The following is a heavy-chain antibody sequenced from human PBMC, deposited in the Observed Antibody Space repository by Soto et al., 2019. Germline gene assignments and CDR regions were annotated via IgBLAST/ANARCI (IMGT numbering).Heavy chain of an antibody. CDR2: IKYSGNT. CDR1: GGSITSNNYY. V-gene: IGHV4-39*01. CDR3: ANLGDLDY. J-gene: IGHJ4*02. D-gene: IGHD3-10*01. Sequence: SETLSLTCTVSGGSITSNNYYWGWIRQSPGTGLEWIGSIKYSGNTYYNPSLKSRVTISVDTSKNQFSLKLSSLRFEDTAVYYCANLGDLDYWGQGTLVTVS.